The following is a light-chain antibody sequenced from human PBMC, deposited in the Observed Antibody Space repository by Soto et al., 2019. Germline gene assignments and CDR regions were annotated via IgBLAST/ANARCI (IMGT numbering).Light chain of an antibody. Sequence: QSALTQPASVSGSPGQSITISCTGTSSDVGNYNLVSWYQQHPGKAPKLMIYEVSKRPSGVSNRFSGSKSGNTASLTISGLQAGDEADYYCLSYAVSSTFVFGGGTQLTVL. CDR2: EVS. CDR1: SSDVGNYNL. CDR3: LSYAVSSTFV. V-gene: IGLV2-23*02. J-gene: IGLJ7*01.